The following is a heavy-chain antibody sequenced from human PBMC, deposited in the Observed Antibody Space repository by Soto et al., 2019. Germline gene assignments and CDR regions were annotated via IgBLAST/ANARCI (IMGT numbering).Heavy chain of an antibody. J-gene: IGHJ6*02. CDR3: ARDLPDIAVAGHYGMDV. V-gene: IGHV4-4*02. D-gene: IGHD6-19*01. Sequence: SETLSLTCAVSGGSISSSNWWSWVRQPPGKGLEWIGEIYHGGSTNYNPSLKSRVTISVDKSKNQFSLKLSSVTAADTAVYYCARDLPDIAVAGHYGMDVWGQGTTVTVSS. CDR2: IYHGGST. CDR1: GGSISSSNW.